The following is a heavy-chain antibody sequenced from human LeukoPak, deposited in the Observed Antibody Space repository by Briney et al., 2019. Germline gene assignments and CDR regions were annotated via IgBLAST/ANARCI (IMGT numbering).Heavy chain of an antibody. Sequence: PGGSLRLSCAASGFTFNSYGMHWVRQAPGKGLEWVAVISYDGGNKYYADSVKGRSTISRDNSKNTLFLQMNSLRPEDTAVYYCAKETRPYSSGWYFDYWAHGTLVTVSS. CDR1: GFTFNSYG. V-gene: IGHV3-30*18. J-gene: IGHJ4*01. CDR3: AKETRPYSSGWYFDY. D-gene: IGHD6-19*01. CDR2: ISYDGGNK.